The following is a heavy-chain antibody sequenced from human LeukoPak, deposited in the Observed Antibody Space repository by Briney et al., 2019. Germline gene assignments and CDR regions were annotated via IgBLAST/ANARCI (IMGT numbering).Heavy chain of an antibody. D-gene: IGHD3-22*01. V-gene: IGHV3-33*01. Sequence: PGRSLRLSCAASGFTFSSYGMHWVRQAPGKGLEWVAVIWYDGSNKYYADSVKGRFTISRDNAKNTLYLQMNSLRVEDTAVYYCARVWSSGYYYSDWFDPWGQGTLVTVSS. J-gene: IGHJ5*02. CDR1: GFTFSSYG. CDR2: IWYDGSNK. CDR3: ARVWSSGYYYSDWFDP.